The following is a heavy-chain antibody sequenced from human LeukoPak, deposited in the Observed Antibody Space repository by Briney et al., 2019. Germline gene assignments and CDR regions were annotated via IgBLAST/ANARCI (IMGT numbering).Heavy chain of an antibody. CDR2: ISGSGGST. Sequence: GGSLRLSCAASGFTFSGYAMSWVRQAPGKGLEWVSAISGSGGSTYYADSVKGRFTIPRDNSKNTLYLQMNSLRAEDTAVYYCAKDSSGYYPTLSDYWGQGTLVTVSS. D-gene: IGHD3-22*01. J-gene: IGHJ4*02. V-gene: IGHV3-23*01. CDR1: GFTFSGYA. CDR3: AKDSSGYYPTLSDY.